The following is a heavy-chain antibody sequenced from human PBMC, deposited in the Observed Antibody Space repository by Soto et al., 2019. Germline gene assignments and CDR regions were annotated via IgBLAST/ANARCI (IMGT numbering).Heavy chain of an antibody. CDR3: ARYYYDSSGRFDP. J-gene: IGHJ5*02. Sequence: EVQLVESGGGLVQPGGSLRLSCAASGFTVSSNYMSWVRQAPGKGLEWVSVIYSGGSTYYADSVKGRFTISRDNSKNTLYLQMNSLRAADTAVYYCARYYYDSSGRFDPWGQGTLVTVSS. CDR1: GFTVSSNY. CDR2: IYSGGST. D-gene: IGHD3-22*01. V-gene: IGHV3-66*01.